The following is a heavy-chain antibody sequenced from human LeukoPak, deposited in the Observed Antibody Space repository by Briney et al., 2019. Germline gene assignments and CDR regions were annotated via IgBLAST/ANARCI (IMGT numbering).Heavy chain of an antibody. CDR2: IKSKTVGAPI. V-gene: IGHV3-15*01. CDR3: IADVYGVTPNWGFDY. Sequence: GGCPRLSRAASLFTFTNAWMSWVRHAPRKGLEWVGRIKSKTVGAPINYAASVRGRFTISRDNSKNIFYLQMNSLKTEDTAIYYCIADVYGVTPNWGFDYWGQGTLVTVSS. J-gene: IGHJ4*02. CDR1: LFTFTNAW. D-gene: IGHD7-27*01.